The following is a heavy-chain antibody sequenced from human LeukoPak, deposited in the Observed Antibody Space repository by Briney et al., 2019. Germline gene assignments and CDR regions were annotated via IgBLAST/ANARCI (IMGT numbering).Heavy chain of an antibody. J-gene: IGHJ3*02. CDR1: GFSFSNNW. CDR2: IKQDGSKK. Sequence: GGSLRLSCAASGFSFSNNWMSWVRQAPGKGLEWVANIKQDGSKKNYVDSVKGRFSISRDNDKKSMYLQMNSLRAEDTAVYYCARDLTAHSYGYIEAFDIWGQGTMVTVSS. V-gene: IGHV3-7*01. CDR3: ARDLTAHSYGYIEAFDI. D-gene: IGHD5-18*01.